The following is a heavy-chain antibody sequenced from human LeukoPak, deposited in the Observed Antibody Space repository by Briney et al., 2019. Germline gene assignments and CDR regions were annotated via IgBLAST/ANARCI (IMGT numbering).Heavy chain of an antibody. CDR3: ARVGHYDFWSGYSGVDY. V-gene: IGHV1-8*01. CDR2: MNPNSGNT. CDR1: GYTFTSYD. J-gene: IGHJ4*02. D-gene: IGHD3-3*01. Sequence: GASVKVSCKASGYTFTSYDINWARQATGQGPEWMGWMNPNSGNTGYAQKFQGRVTMTRNTSISTAYMELSSLRSEDTAVYYCARVGHYDFWSGYSGVDYWGQGTLVTVSS.